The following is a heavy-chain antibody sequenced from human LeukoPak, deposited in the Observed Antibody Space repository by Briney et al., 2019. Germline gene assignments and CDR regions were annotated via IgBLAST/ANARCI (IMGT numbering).Heavy chain of an antibody. Sequence: GRSLRLSCAASGFTFSSYGMHWVRQAPGKGLEWVAVISYDGNNKYYADSVKGRFTISRDNSKNMLYLQMNSLRAEDTAMYYCANKRDILTGLSPFDPWGQGTLVTVSS. CDR1: GFTFSSYG. CDR3: ANKRDILTGLSPFDP. D-gene: IGHD3-9*01. J-gene: IGHJ5*02. CDR2: ISYDGNNK. V-gene: IGHV3-30*18.